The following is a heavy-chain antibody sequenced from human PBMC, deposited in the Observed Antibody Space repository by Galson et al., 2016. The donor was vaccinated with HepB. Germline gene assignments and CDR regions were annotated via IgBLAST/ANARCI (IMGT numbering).Heavy chain of an antibody. V-gene: IGHV3-9*01. Sequence: SLRLSCAASGFTFDTYAMHWVRQVPGKGLEWVSGISGDSGSKGYARSVKGRFTISRDNAKKSLYLQMNSLRAEDTAVYYCARLRFSSSWYKDYWGQGTLVTVSS. J-gene: IGHJ4*02. CDR1: GFTFDTYA. CDR2: ISGDSGSK. D-gene: IGHD6-13*01. CDR3: ARLRFSSSWYKDY.